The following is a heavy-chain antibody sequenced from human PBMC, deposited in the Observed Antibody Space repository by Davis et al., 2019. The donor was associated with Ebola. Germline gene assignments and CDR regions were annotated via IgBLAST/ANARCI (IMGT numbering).Heavy chain of an antibody. CDR3: ARQFPRRLPYFDY. J-gene: IGHJ4*02. D-gene: IGHD3-16*01. Sequence: PGGSLRLSCAASGFTFSSYAISWVRQAPGQGLEWMGGIIPIFGTANYAQKFQGRVTITADESTSTAYMELSSLRSEDTAVYYCARQFPRRLPYFDYWGQGTLVTVSS. CDR2: IIPIFGTA. V-gene: IGHV1-69*01. CDR1: GFTFSSYA.